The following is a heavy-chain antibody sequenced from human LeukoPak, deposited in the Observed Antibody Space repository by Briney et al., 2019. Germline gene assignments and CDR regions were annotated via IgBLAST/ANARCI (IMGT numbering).Heavy chain of an antibody. Sequence: SETLSLTCTVSGYSISSDYYWGWIRQPPGKGLEWIGSIYHSGSTYYNPSLKSRVTISLDASKSQFYLKLNSVTAADTAVYYCARRVRSADYRLDYWGQGTLVTVSS. J-gene: IGHJ4*02. CDR2: IYHSGST. V-gene: IGHV4-38-2*02. CDR1: GYSISSDYY. CDR3: ARRVRSADYRLDY. D-gene: IGHD4-11*01.